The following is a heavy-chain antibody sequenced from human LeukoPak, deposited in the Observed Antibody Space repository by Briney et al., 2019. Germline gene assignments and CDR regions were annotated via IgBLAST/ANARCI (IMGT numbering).Heavy chain of an antibody. CDR2: IYYSGST. V-gene: IGHV4-39*07. Sequence: SETLSLTCAVSDGSISSNYYWGWIRQPPGKGLEWIGSIYYSGSTYYNPSLKSRVTISVDTSKNQFSLKLSSVIAADTAVYYCARINRGYSTGAFDIWGQGTMVTVSS. D-gene: IGHD6-13*01. CDR1: DGSISSNYY. J-gene: IGHJ3*02. CDR3: ARINRGYSTGAFDI.